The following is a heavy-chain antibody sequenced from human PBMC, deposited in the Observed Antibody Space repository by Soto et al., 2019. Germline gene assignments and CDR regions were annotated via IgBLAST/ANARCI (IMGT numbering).Heavy chain of an antibody. J-gene: IGHJ4*02. CDR1: GFTFSSYA. V-gene: IGHV3-30-3*01. D-gene: IGHD2-2*01. CDR3: GRCTSTSCHLGSDY. CDR2: ISYDGSNK. Sequence: QVLLVDSGGGVVQPGRSLRLSCAASGFTFSSYAMNWVRQAPGKVLEWVALISYDGSNKYYADSVRGRFTISRDSYTNTLVLQMNSLRAADTAVYYCGRCTSTSCHLGSDYWGQGTLVTVSS.